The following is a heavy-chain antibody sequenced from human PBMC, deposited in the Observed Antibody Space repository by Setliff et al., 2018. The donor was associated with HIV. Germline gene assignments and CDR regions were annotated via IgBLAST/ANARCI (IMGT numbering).Heavy chain of an antibody. J-gene: IGHJ3*02. CDR3: ATRAYDSSGYLRSRVSGAAFDI. CDR1: GYTLTELS. Sequence: ASVKVSCKVSGYTLTELSKHWVRQAPGKGLEWMGGFDPEYDKTFYAQKFQGRVTMSEDTSTDTAYMELTSLRSEDTAVYYCATRAYDSSGYLRSRVSGAAFDIWGQGTMVTV. V-gene: IGHV1-24*01. CDR2: FDPEYDKT. D-gene: IGHD3-22*01.